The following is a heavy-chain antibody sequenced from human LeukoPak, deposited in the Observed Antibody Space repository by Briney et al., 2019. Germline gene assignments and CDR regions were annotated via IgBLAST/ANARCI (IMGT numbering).Heavy chain of an antibody. J-gene: IGHJ4*02. CDR1: GGSISSYY. V-gene: IGHV4-4*07. CDR3: ARGRYDFWSGYYLDY. CDR2: IYTSGST. Sequence: SETLSLTCTVSGGSISSYYWRWIRQPTGKGLEWIGRIYTSGSTNYNPSLKSRVTMSVDTSKNQFSLKLSSVTAADTAVYYCARGRYDFWSGYYLDYWGQGTLVTVSS. D-gene: IGHD3-3*01.